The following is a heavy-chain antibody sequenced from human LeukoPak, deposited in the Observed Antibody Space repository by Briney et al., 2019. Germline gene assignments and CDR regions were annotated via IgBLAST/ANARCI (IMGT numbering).Heavy chain of an antibody. Sequence: GGSLRLSCAASGFTFSSYAMHWVRQAPGKGLEWVAVISYDGSNKYYADSVKGRFTISRDNSKNTLYLQMNSLRAEDTAVYYCARDERGYSYGYGISVYWGQGTLVTVS. CDR1: GFTFSSYA. CDR3: ARDERGYSYGYGISVY. CDR2: ISYDGSNK. J-gene: IGHJ4*02. V-gene: IGHV3-30*04. D-gene: IGHD5-18*01.